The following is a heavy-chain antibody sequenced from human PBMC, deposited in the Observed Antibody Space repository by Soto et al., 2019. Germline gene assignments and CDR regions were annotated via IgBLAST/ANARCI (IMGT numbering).Heavy chain of an antibody. J-gene: IGHJ5*02. CDR3: ARDRSVTMVRGVIITFDP. CDR2: ISSSSSYT. V-gene: IGHV3-11*06. CDR1: GFTFSDYY. D-gene: IGHD3-10*01. Sequence: GGSLRLSCAASGFTFSDYYMSWIRQAPGKGLEWVSYISSSSSYTNYADSVKGRFTISRDNAKNSLYLQMNSLRAEDTAVYYCARDRSVTMVRGVIITFDPWGQGTLVTVSS.